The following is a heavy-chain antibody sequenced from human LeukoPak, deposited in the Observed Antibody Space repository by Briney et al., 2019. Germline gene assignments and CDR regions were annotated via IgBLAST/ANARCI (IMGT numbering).Heavy chain of an antibody. Sequence: GGSLRLSCAASGFTFNSYAMNWVRQGPGKGLEWVSVIYGGGNIYFADSVKGRFTISRDNSKNTLYLQMNSLRAEDTAVYYCARGAGYNYPYYFDYWGQGTLVTVSS. D-gene: IGHD5-24*01. CDR1: GFTFNSYA. V-gene: IGHV3-23*03. CDR2: IYGGGNI. CDR3: ARGAGYNYPYYFDY. J-gene: IGHJ4*02.